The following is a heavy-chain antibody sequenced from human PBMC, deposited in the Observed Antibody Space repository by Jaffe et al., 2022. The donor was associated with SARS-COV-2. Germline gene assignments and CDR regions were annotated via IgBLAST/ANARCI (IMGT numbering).Heavy chain of an antibody. Sequence: QITLKESGPTLVKPTQTLTLTCTFSGFSLSTSGVGVGWIRQPPGKALEWLALIYWDDDKRYSPSLKSRLTITKDTSKNQVVLTMTNMDPVDTATYYCAHYHAPGIAVAGTVVVAFDIWGQGTMVTVSS. CDR3: AHYHAPGIAVAGTVVVAFDI. CDR2: IYWDDDK. J-gene: IGHJ3*02. D-gene: IGHD6-19*01. V-gene: IGHV2-5*02. CDR1: GFSLSTSGVG.